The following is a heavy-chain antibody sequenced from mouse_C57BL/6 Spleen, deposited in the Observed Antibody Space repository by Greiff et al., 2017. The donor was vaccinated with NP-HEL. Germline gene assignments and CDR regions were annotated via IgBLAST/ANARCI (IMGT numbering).Heavy chain of an antibody. J-gene: IGHJ2*01. CDR1: GFTFSDYG. CDR3: AREFYYYGSSLDY. V-gene: IGHV5-17*01. D-gene: IGHD1-1*01. Sequence: EVKLVESGGGLVKPGGSLKLSCAASGFTFSDYGMHWVRQAPEKGLEWVAYISSGSSTIYYADTVKGRFTISRDNAKNTLFLQMTSLRSEDTAMYYCAREFYYYGSSLDYWGQGTTLTVSS. CDR2: ISSGSSTI.